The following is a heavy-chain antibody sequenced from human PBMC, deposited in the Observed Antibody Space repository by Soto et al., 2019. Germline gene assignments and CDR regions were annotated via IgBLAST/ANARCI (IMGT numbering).Heavy chain of an antibody. D-gene: IGHD2-21*02. CDR1: GFTFSNYG. V-gene: IGHV3-30*18. CDR3: VKSKDFGDCEFKVDY. J-gene: IGHJ4*02. CDR2: ISSDGSYE. Sequence: QVQLVESGGGVVQPGRSLRLSCAASGFTFSNYGMHWVRQAPGKGLEWVAVISSDGSYEYYGDSVKGRFTVSRDNSKNTLNVQMDILRAEDTAVYYCVKSKDFGDCEFKVDYWGQGTLVTVSS.